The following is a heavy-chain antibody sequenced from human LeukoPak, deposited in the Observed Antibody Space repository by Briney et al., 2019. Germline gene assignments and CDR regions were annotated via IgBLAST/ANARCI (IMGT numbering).Heavy chain of an antibody. CDR3: ARRRGTRGYYGMDV. D-gene: IGHD1-26*01. CDR1: GFTFSSYS. J-gene: IGHJ6*02. V-gene: IGHV3-21*01. CDR2: ISSSSSYI. Sequence: GGSLRLSCAASGFTFSSYSMNWVRQAPGKGLEWVSSISSSSSYIYYADSVKGRFTISRDNAKNSLYLQMNSLRAEDTAVYYCARRRGTRGYYGMDVWGQGTTVTVSS.